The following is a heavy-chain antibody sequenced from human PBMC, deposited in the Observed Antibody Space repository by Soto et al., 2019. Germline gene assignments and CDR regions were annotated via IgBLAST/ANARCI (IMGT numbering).Heavy chain of an antibody. CDR3: ARTVGWLDP. CDR1: GYSVSSNSAA. D-gene: IGHD2-15*01. Sequence: SHTLSLTCAISGYSVSSNSAAWNWIRQSPSRGLEWLGRTYYRSKWYKEYAASVKSRITINPDTSKNQFSLQLNSVSPEDTAVYYCARTVGWLDPWGQGTQVTVSS. J-gene: IGHJ5*02. V-gene: IGHV6-1*01. CDR2: TYYRSKWYK.